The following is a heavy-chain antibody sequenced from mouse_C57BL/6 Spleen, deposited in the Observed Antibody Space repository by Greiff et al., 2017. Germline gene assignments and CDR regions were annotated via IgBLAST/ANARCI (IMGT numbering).Heavy chain of an antibody. CDR3: AINYEYPWYFDV. V-gene: IGHV2-9-1*01. Sequence: VKLMESGPGLVAPSQSLSITCTVSGFSLTSYAISWVRQPPGKGLEGLGVIWTGGGTNYNSALKSRLSISKDNSKSQVFLKMNSLQTDDTARYYCAINYEYPWYFDVWGTGTTVTVSS. J-gene: IGHJ1*03. CDR2: IWTGGGT. CDR1: GFSLTSYA. D-gene: IGHD5-1*01.